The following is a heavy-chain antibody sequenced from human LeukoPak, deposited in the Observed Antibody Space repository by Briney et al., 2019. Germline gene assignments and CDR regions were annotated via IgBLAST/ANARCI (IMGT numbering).Heavy chain of an antibody. J-gene: IGHJ5*02. CDR3: ASIVSLNWFDP. D-gene: IGHD3-16*02. CDR2: ISSSSTYI. CDR1: GFTFSTNG. Sequence: GGSLRLSCAASGFTFSTNGMNWVRQAPGKGLEWVASISSSSTYIYYAASVEGRFTISRDNAKNSLYLQMNSLRAEDTAVYYCASIVSLNWFDPWGQGTLVTVSS. V-gene: IGHV3-21*06.